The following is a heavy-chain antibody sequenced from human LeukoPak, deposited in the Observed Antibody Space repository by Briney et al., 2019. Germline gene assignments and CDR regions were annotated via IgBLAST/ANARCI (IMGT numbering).Heavy chain of an antibody. J-gene: IGHJ6*02. CDR1: GDSLTDLS. Sequence: GASVKVSCKVSGDSLTDLSMHWVRQAPGKGLEWMGGSDLEDGVTVYAQKFEDRLIVTEDTSTGTAYMELRSLTSEDTALYYCATGASTAMRGLDVWGQGTTVTVSS. V-gene: IGHV1-24*01. CDR3: ATGASTAMRGLDV. CDR2: SDLEDGVT. D-gene: IGHD2-2*01.